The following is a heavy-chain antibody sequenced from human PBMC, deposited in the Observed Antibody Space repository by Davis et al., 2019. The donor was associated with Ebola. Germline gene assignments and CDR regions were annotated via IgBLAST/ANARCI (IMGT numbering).Heavy chain of an antibody. CDR1: GYTFTSYG. CDR2: ISAYNGNT. D-gene: IGHD5-18*01. Sequence: ASVKVSCKASGYTFTSYGISWVRQAPGQGLEWMGWISAYNGNTNYAQKPQGRVTMTTDTSTSTAYMELRSLRSDDTAVYYCARDRARYSYGPYYYYGMDVWGQGTTVTVSS. J-gene: IGHJ6*02. V-gene: IGHV1-18*01. CDR3: ARDRARYSYGPYYYYGMDV.